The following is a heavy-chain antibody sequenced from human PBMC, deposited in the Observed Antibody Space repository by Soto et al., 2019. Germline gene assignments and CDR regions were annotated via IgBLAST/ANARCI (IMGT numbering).Heavy chain of an antibody. CDR2: ISSSGSTI. CDR3: ARVVVAANIGDAFDI. CDR1: GFTFSDYY. Sequence: PGGSLRLSCAASGFTFSDYYMSWIRPAPGKGLEWVSYISSSGSTIYYADSVKGRFTISRDNAKNSLYLQMNSLRAEDTAVYYCARVVVAANIGDAFDIWGQGTMVTVSS. V-gene: IGHV3-11*01. D-gene: IGHD2-15*01. J-gene: IGHJ3*02.